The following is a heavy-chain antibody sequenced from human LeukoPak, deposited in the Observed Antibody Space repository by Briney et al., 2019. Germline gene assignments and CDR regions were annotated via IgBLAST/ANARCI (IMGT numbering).Heavy chain of an antibody. CDR3: AATIKRDYGDTVLNY. CDR2: MHNGVHT. D-gene: IGHD4/OR15-4a*01. V-gene: IGHV4-59*01. Sequence: PSETLSLTCTVPGDSISSYYWSWIRQPPGKGLEWIAYMHNGVHTNYNPSLKSRVTTSGDTSKNQFSLKLTSVTAADTAVYFCAATIKRDYGDTVLNYWGQGALVTVSS. CDR1: GDSISSYY. J-gene: IGHJ4*02.